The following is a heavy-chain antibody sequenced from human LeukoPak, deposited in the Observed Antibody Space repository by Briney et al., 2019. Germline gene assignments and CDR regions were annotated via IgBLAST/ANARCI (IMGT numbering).Heavy chain of an antibody. CDR1: GFTFSSYA. Sequence: PGGSLRLSCAASGFTFSSYAMSWGRQAPGKGLEWVSTTSGSGGMTYYAASVKGRFTISRDNSKNTAYLQMNSLRVEDTAVYYCAKTQSITDYGVDYWGQGTLVTVSS. D-gene: IGHD4-17*01. J-gene: IGHJ4*02. CDR2: TSGSGGMT. CDR3: AKTQSITDYGVDY. V-gene: IGHV3-23*01.